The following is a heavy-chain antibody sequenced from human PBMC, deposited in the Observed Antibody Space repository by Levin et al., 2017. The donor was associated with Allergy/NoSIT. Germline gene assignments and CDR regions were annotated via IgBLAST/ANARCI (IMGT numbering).Heavy chain of an antibody. Sequence: SGGSLRLSCAASGFSFSNAWMSWARQAPGKGLEWVGRIKSKTDGGTIEYAAPVKGRFTISRDDSKNTLYLQMNSLQTEDTAVYYCTTYSNSWYYFDYWGQGTLVTVSS. D-gene: IGHD6-13*01. CDR3: TTYSNSWYYFDY. CDR2: IKSKTDGGTI. V-gene: IGHV3-15*01. J-gene: IGHJ4*02. CDR1: GFSFSNAW.